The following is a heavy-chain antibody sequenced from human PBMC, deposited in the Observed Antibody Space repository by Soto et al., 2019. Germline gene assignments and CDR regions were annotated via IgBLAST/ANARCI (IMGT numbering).Heavy chain of an antibody. Sequence: GGSLRLSCAASGFTFSAHSMNWVRQAPGKGLEWVSHISRRSGSIYYADSVKGRFTISRDNAKNSLYLQMNSLRDEDTAVYYCARDLYSSDWYSFFDYWGQGTLVTVSS. CDR2: ISRRSGSI. CDR1: GFTFSAHS. J-gene: IGHJ4*02. CDR3: ARDLYSSDWYSFFDY. D-gene: IGHD6-19*01. V-gene: IGHV3-48*02.